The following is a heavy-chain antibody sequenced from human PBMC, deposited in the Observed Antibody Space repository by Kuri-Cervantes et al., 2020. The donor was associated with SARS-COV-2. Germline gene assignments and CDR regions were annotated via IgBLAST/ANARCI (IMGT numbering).Heavy chain of an antibody. CDR1: GASVSTTSKI. V-gene: IGHV4-61*01. D-gene: IGHD3-22*01. J-gene: IGHJ4*02. CDR3: ARGRVGVTMIVVVFTAAMYYFAY. Sequence: SETLSLTCPVSGASVSTTSKIWSWIRQPPGKGLEWLGSIYSSGSTDYDPSLQSRVTMSVATSKNQFSLELSSVTAADTAVYYCARGRVGVTMIVVVFTAAMYYFAYWCQGTLVTVSS. CDR2: IYSSGST.